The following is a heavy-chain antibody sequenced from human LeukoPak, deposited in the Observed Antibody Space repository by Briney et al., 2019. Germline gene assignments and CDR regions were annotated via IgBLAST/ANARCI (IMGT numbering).Heavy chain of an antibody. Sequence: GGSLRLSCAASGFTFSSYGMHWVRQAPGKGLEWVAVIWYDGSNKYYADSVKGRFTISRDNSKNTLYLQMNSLRAEDTAVYYCARFYGNLYDSSGYSDYWGQGTPVTVSS. CDR2: IWYDGSNK. CDR3: ARFYGNLYDSSGYSDY. V-gene: IGHV3-33*01. J-gene: IGHJ4*02. D-gene: IGHD3-22*01. CDR1: GFTFSSYG.